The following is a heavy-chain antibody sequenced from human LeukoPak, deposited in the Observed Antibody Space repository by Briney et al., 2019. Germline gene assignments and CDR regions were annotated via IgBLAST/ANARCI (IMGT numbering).Heavy chain of an antibody. Sequence: SETLSLTCTVSGGSISSYYWSWIRQPPGKGLEWIGYIYYSGSTNYNPSLKSRVTISVDTSKNQFSLRLSPVTAADTAVYYCARRVGNKDLFDIWGQGTMVTVSS. CDR2: IYYSGST. V-gene: IGHV4-59*08. J-gene: IGHJ3*02. CDR3: ARRVGNKDLFDI. CDR1: GGSISSYY. D-gene: IGHD1-26*01.